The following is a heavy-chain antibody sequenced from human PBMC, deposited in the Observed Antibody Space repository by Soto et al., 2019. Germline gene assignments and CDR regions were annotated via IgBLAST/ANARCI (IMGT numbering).Heavy chain of an antibody. CDR1: GYSFTSYW. V-gene: IGHV5-51*01. Sequence: GESLKISCEGSGYSFTSYWIGWVRQMPGKGLEWMGIIYPGDSDTRYSPSFQGQVTISADKSISTAYLQWSSLKASDTAMYYCATSRXDILTGYYTAILDYWGQGTLVTVS. CDR2: IYPGDSDT. D-gene: IGHD3-9*01. J-gene: IGHJ4*02. CDR3: ATSRXDILTGYYTAILDY.